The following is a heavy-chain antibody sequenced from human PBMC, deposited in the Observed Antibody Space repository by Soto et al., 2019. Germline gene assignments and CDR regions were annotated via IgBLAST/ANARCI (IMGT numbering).Heavy chain of an antibody. CDR2: IYYSGST. J-gene: IGHJ4*02. V-gene: IGHV4-59*08. CDR1: GGSISSYY. CDR3: ERMFGELFL. D-gene: IGHD3-10*02. Sequence: SETLSLTCTVSGGSISSYYWSWIRQPPGKGLEWIGYIYYSGSTNYNPSLKSRVTISVDTSKNQFSLKLSSVTAADTAVYYCERMFGELFLWGQGTLVTVSS.